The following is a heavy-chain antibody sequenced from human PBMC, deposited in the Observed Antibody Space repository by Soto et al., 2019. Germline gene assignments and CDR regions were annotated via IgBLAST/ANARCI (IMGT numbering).Heavy chain of an antibody. CDR2: IYWDDDK. V-gene: IGHV2-5*02. D-gene: IGHD6-19*01. J-gene: IGHJ1*01. CDR3: AHSRFDGWYSVYEY. Sequence: VGWIRQRTGNALEWLALIYWDDDKRYSPSLQTRLTVTKDTSRNQVVLTMTNMDPVDTGTYYCAHSRFDGWYSVYEYWGQGSLVIVIS.